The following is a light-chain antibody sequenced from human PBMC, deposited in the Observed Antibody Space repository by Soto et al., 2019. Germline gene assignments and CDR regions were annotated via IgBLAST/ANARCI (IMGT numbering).Light chain of an antibody. CDR2: EVS. J-gene: IGLJ2*01. Sequence: QSALTQPASVSGSPGQSITISCTGTSSDVGGYHFVSWYQQHPGKAPKLMLSEVSKRPSGVSTRFSGSKSGNTASLTISGPQAEDEADYYCCSYAGSSTFLVFGGGTKVTVL. CDR1: SSDVGGYHF. V-gene: IGLV2-23*02. CDR3: CSYAGSSTFLV.